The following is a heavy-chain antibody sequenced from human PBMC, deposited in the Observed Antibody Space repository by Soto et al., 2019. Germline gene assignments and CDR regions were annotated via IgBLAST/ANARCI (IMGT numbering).Heavy chain of an antibody. CDR1: GLTFSDHY. D-gene: IGHD1-7*01. V-gene: IGHV3-72*01. Sequence: EVQLVESGGVLVQPGGSLRLSCVASGLTFSDHYMDWVRQAPGKGLEWVGRSRNKAKSYTTDYAASVKGRFTISRDDSMSSVYLQMNSLETEDTAVYYCVRAARSGTTHFDYWGQGTLVTVSS. CDR2: SRNKAKSYTT. J-gene: IGHJ4*02. CDR3: VRAARSGTTHFDY.